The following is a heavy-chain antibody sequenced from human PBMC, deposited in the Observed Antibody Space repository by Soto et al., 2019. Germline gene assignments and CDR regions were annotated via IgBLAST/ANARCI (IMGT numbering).Heavy chain of an antibody. CDR3: TRRGGYSYDFDY. CDR2: ITSSTSYI. Sequence: EVQLVESGGGLVKPGGSLRLSCAASGFPFSSYSMNWVRQAPGKGLEWVSSITSSTSYIYYAGSVKGRFTISRDNAKNSLYLQMNSLRAEDTAVYYCTRRGGYSYDFDYWGQGTLVTVSS. D-gene: IGHD5-18*01. CDR1: GFPFSSYS. J-gene: IGHJ4*02. V-gene: IGHV3-21*01.